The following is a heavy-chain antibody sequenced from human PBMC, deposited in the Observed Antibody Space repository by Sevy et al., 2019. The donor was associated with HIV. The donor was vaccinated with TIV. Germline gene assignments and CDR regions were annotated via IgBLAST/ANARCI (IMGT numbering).Heavy chain of an antibody. J-gene: IGHJ4*02. CDR3: TRELCPGDY. CDR2: IYQDGSQE. D-gene: IGHD2-21*01. Sequence: GGSLRLSCAASGFSFSDYYMGWVRQAPGKGLEWVANIYQDGSQENYVDSVKGRFTISRDNAKNSVYLQMNSLRVDDTGIYYCTRELCPGDYWGQGTLVTVSS. CDR1: GFSFSDYY. V-gene: IGHV3-7*01.